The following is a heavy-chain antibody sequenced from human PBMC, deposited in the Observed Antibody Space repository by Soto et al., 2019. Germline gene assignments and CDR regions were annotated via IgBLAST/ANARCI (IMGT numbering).Heavy chain of an antibody. J-gene: IGHJ4*02. D-gene: IGHD3-3*01. CDR2: IDNSGNT. Sequence: SETLSLTCTVSDGSISTYFCNWIRQPAGKGLEWIGRIDNSGNTNYNPSLKSRVAMSADTSRNQFSLKLNSVTAADTAVYYCARGGQDFWSGPFDYWGQGALVTVSS. CDR1: DGSISTYF. CDR3: ARGGQDFWSGPFDY. V-gene: IGHV4-4*07.